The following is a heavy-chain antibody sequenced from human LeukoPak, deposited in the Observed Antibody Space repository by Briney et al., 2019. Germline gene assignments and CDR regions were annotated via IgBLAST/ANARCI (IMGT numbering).Heavy chain of an antibody. D-gene: IGHD6-25*01. V-gene: IGHV3-23*01. Sequence: PGGSLRLSCAASGFTFSTYGMSWVRQAPGKGLEWVSGISSSGGDTSYADSVKGRFTISRDNSKNTLYLQMNSLRVEDTAVYYCARGGGFEIWGQGTMVTVSS. J-gene: IGHJ3*02. CDR3: ARGGGFEI. CDR2: ISSSGGDT. CDR1: GFTFSTYG.